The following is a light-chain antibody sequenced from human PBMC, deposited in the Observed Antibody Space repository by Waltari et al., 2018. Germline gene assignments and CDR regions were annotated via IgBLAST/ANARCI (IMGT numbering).Light chain of an antibody. J-gene: IGKJ4*01. CDR1: QSISFW. V-gene: IGKV1-5*03. CDR3: QQFHTNVT. CDR2: RAS. Sequence: IQMTQSPSALSASVGDRVTITCRASQSISFWLAWYQQKPGKAPKLLIYRASTLESGVPSRFIVTGSGTEFTLTISSLQSDDFATYYCQQFHTNVTFGGGTRVEIK.